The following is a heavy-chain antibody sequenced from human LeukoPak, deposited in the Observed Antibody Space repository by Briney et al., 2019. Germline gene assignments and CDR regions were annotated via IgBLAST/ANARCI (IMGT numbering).Heavy chain of an antibody. CDR3: ARGEGSYFDY. Sequence: SETLSLTCTVSGGSISSYYWSWIRQPPGKGLEWIGYMYDSGSTYYNPSLKSRVTISVDRSKNQFSLKLSSVTAADTAVYYCARGEGSYFDYWGQGTLVTVSS. J-gene: IGHJ4*02. CDR2: MYDSGST. V-gene: IGHV4-59*12. CDR1: GGSISSYY.